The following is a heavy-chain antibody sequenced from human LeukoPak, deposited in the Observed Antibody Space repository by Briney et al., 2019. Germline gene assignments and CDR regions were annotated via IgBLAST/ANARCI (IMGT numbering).Heavy chain of an antibody. CDR2: ISGSGGST. CDR1: GFTFSSYA. D-gene: IGHD1-26*01. CDR3: ARDLSGVGATTYFDY. V-gene: IGHV3-23*01. J-gene: IGHJ4*02. Sequence: GGSLRLSCAASGFTFSSYAMSWVRQAPGKGLEWVSAISGSGGSTYYADSVKGRFTISRDNAKNSLYLQMNSLRAEDTAVYYCARDLSGVGATTYFDYWGQGTLVTVSS.